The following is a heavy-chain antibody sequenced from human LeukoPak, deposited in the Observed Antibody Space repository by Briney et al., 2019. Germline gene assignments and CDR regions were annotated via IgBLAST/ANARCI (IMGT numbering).Heavy chain of an antibody. CDR2: ISAYNGNT. CDR1: GYTFTSYG. V-gene: IGHV1-18*01. CDR3: ARGVRFLEWLSATYYFDY. D-gene: IGHD3-3*01. Sequence: GASVKVSCKASGYTFTSYGISWVRQALGQGLEWMGWISAYNGNTNYAQKLQGRVTMTTDTSTSTAYMELRSLRSDDTAVYYCARGVRFLEWLSATYYFDYWGQGTLVTVSS. J-gene: IGHJ4*02.